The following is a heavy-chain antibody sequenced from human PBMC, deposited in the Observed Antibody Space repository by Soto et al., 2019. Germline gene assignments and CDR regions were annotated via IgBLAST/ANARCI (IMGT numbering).Heavy chain of an antibody. J-gene: IGHJ6*02. Sequence: SVKVSFKASGYTFTGHSMHWIRQVSGRRLEFLGWLKPDNGGTYYAPKFQGRVTFTRDTSTTTAYMEMSGLHSDDTAVYFCARDLCPLGSGSPCPTFGMDLWGQGTTVTVSS. CDR3: ARDLCPLGSGSPCPTFGMDL. V-gene: IGHV1-2*02. D-gene: IGHD3-10*01. CDR2: LKPDNGGT. CDR1: GYTFTGHS.